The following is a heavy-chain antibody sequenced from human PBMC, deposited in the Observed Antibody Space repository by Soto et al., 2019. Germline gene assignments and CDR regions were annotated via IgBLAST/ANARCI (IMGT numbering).Heavy chain of an antibody. Sequence: QVHLVQSGPEVKEPGASVRVSCKASGYTFNSAGLAWVRQAPGQGLEWMGWISVDNGDTKYAQKFQGRVTMTTDTSQTTAYMDLRGLQSDDTAVFYCARVQSLGYCRSASCYDVFDHWGQGTLVTVSS. V-gene: IGHV1-18*01. D-gene: IGHD2-2*01. CDR2: ISVDNGDT. CDR3: ARVQSLGYCRSASCYDVFDH. CDR1: GYTFNSAG. J-gene: IGHJ4*02.